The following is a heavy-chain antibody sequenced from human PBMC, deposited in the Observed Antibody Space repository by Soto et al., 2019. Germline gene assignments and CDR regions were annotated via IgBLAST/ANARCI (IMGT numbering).Heavy chain of an antibody. D-gene: IGHD3-22*01. V-gene: IGHV3-48*02. CDR1: GFTFSSYS. J-gene: IGHJ5*02. CDR2: ISSSSSTI. Sequence: GGSLRLSCAASGFTFSSYSMNWVRQAPGKGLEWVSYISSSSSTIYYADSVKGRFTISRDNAKNSLYLQMNSLRDEDTAVYYCARDLNMIVVVSKWFDPWGQGTLVTVSS. CDR3: ARDLNMIVVVSKWFDP.